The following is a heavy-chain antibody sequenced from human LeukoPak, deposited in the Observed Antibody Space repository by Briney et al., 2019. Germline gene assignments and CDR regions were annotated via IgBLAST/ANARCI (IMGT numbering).Heavy chain of an antibody. CDR3: ARAGYCSGGSCYTFDY. CDR1: GYTFTSYT. D-gene: IGHD2-15*01. CDR2: INAGNGNT. J-gene: IGHJ4*02. Sequence: ASVKVSCKASGYTFTSYTMHWVRQAPGKRLEWMGRINAGNGNTKYSQKFQGRVTITRDTSASTAYMELSSLTSEDTAVYYCARAGYCSGGSCYTFDYWGQGTLVTVSS. V-gene: IGHV1-3*01.